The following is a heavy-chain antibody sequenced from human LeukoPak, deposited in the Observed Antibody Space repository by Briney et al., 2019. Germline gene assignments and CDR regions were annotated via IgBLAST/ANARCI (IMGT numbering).Heavy chain of an antibody. J-gene: IGHJ4*02. CDR2: ISSSSNTI. CDR1: GFNFRNYG. CDR3: ATESGTYSGTCFDY. V-gene: IGHV3-48*01. D-gene: IGHD1-26*01. Sequence: GGSLRLSCAASGFNFRNYGMHWVRQAPGKGLEWVSYISSSSNTIYYADSVKGRFTISRDNAKNSLYLQMNNLRAEDTAVYYCATESGTYSGTCFDYWGQGNLVTVSS.